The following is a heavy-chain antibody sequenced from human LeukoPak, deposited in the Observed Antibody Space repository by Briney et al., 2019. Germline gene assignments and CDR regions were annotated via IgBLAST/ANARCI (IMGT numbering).Heavy chain of an antibody. Sequence: SETLSLTCTVSGGSVSSGSYYWSWIRQPPGKGLEWIGYIYYSGSTNYNPSLKSRVTISVDTSKNQFSLKLSSVTAADTAVYYCARDAAYYYDSSGYNPRGQGTLVTVSS. CDR3: ARDAAYYYDSSGYNP. J-gene: IGHJ4*02. D-gene: IGHD3-22*01. CDR2: IYYSGST. CDR1: GGSVSSGSYY. V-gene: IGHV4-61*01.